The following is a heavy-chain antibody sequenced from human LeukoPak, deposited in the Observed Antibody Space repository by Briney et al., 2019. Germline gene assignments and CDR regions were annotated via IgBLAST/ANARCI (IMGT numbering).Heavy chain of an antibody. CDR2: INQDGSEK. Sequence: GRSLRLSCATSGFTFSSYGMHWVRQAPGKGLEWVANINQDGSEKYYVDSVKGRFTISRDNAKNSLYLQMNSLRAEDTAVYYCARDEAWGQGTLVTVSS. J-gene: IGHJ5*02. V-gene: IGHV3-7*01. CDR3: ARDEA. CDR1: GFTFSSYG.